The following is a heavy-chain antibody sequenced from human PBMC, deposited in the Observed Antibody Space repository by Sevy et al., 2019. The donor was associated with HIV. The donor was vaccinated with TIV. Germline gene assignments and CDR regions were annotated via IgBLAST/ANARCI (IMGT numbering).Heavy chain of an antibody. CDR2: LSFGCGEI. J-gene: IGHJ4*02. V-gene: IGHV3-23*01. CDR1: AFTFSKYS. CDR3: AREGCTKPHDY. D-gene: IGHD2-8*01. Sequence: GGSLRLSCAASAFTFSKYSTSWVRQPPGKGLEWVSTLSFGCGEINYADSVKGRFTISRDNSKSSVYLQMNNLRHEDTAVYYCAREGCTKPHDYWGQGTLVTVSS.